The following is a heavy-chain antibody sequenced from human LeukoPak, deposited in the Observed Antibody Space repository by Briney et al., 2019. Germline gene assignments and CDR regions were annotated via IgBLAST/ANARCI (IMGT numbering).Heavy chain of an antibody. D-gene: IGHD2-15*01. J-gene: IGHJ5*02. V-gene: IGHV1-69*05. Sequence: GASVKVSCKASGGTFSSYAISWVRQAPGQGLEWMGRIIPIFGTANYAQKFQGRVTITTDESTSTVYMELRSLRSEDTAVYYCARDRLPYCNGGSCYTPTWGQGTLVTASS. CDR1: GGTFSSYA. CDR2: IIPIFGTA. CDR3: ARDRLPYCNGGSCYTPT.